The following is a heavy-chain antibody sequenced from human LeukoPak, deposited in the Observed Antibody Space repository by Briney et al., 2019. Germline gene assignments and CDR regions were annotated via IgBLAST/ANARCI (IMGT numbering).Heavy chain of an antibody. Sequence: GESLKISCKGSGYSFTNYWIGWVRQIPRTGLEWMGIIYPGDSDTIYNPSVQGQVTISADKSITTAYVQWSSLKASDTAIYYCARSLRGSGWYIDYWGQGTLVTVSS. CDR1: GYSFTNYW. D-gene: IGHD6-25*01. CDR2: IYPGDSDT. J-gene: IGHJ4*02. CDR3: ARSLRGSGWYIDY. V-gene: IGHV5-51*01.